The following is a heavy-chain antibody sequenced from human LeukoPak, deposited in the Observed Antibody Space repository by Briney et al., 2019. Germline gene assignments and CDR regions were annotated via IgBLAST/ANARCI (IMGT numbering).Heavy chain of an antibody. J-gene: IGHJ6*03. CDR1: GFTFSNFW. CDR2: IKQDGSER. Sequence: PGGSLRLSCAASGFTFSNFWMNWVRQAPGKGLEWVANIKQDGSERYYVDSVKGRFTISRDNAKNSLYLQMDSLRAEDTAVYYCARPPFEYSSSSGGYYYYYYMDVWGKGTTVTVSS. CDR3: ARPPFEYSSSSGGYYYYYYMDV. V-gene: IGHV3-7*01. D-gene: IGHD6-6*01.